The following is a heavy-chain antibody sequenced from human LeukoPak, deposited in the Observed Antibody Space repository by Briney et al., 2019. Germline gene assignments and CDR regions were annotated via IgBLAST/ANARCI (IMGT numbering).Heavy chain of an antibody. CDR1: GGSISSGDYY. V-gene: IGHV4-30-4*08. CDR2: IYYSGST. CDR3: ARGTYSSSPSDYYYYYMDV. D-gene: IGHD6-13*01. Sequence: PSETLSLTCTVSGGSISSGDYYWGWIRQPPGKGLEWIGYIYYSGSTYYNPSLKSRVTISVDTSKNQFSLKLSSVTAADTAVYYCARGTYSSSPSDYYYYYMDVWGKGTTVTVSS. J-gene: IGHJ6*03.